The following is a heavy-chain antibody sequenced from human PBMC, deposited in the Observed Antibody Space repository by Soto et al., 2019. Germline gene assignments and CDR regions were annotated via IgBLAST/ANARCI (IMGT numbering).Heavy chain of an antibody. Sequence: GGSLRLSCAASGFTFSSYSMNWVRQAPGKGLEWVSYISSSSSTIYYADSVKGRFTISRDNAKNSLYLQMNSLRAEDTAVYYCARESMIFGVVIMGLDPWGQGTLVTVSS. CDR1: GFTFSSYS. CDR2: ISSSSSTI. J-gene: IGHJ5*02. D-gene: IGHD3-3*01. V-gene: IGHV3-48*01. CDR3: ARESMIFGVVIMGLDP.